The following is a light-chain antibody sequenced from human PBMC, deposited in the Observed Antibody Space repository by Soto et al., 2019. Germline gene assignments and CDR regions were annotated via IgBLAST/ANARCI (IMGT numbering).Light chain of an antibody. CDR3: AAWDDSLNGFVV. V-gene: IGLV1-44*01. CDR2: YNN. J-gene: IGLJ2*01. Sequence: QSVLTQPPSASGTPGQRVTISCSGSSSNIGSNTVNWYQQLPGTAPKLLIYYNNQRPSGVPDRFSGSKSGTSASLAISGLQSEDEADYYCAAWDDSLNGFVVFGGGPKLTVL. CDR1: SSNIGSNT.